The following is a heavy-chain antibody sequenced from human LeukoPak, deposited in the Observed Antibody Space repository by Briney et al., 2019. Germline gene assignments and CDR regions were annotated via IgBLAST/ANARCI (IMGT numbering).Heavy chain of an antibody. CDR2: IYYSGST. J-gene: IGHJ2*01. D-gene: IGHD2-2*01. CDR3: ARAIGYCSSTSCSSWYFDL. CDR1: GGSVSSGSYY. Sequence: SETLSLTCTVSGGSVSSGSYYCSWIRQPPGKGLEWIGYIYYSGSTNYNPSLKSRVTISVDTSKNQFSLKLSSVTAADTAVYYCARAIGYCSSTSCSSWYFDLWGRGTLVTVSS. V-gene: IGHV4-61*01.